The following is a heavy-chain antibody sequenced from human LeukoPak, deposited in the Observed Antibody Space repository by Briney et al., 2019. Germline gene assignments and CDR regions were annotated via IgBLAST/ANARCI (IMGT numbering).Heavy chain of an antibody. CDR3: ARDEDYDILTGPGANYFDY. CDR2: INPSGGST. D-gene: IGHD3-9*01. Sequence: GASVKVSCKASGYTFTSYYMHWVRQAPGQGLEWMGIINPSGGSTSYAQKFQGRVTMTRDMSTSTVYMELSSLRSEDTAVYYCARDEDYDILTGPGANYFDYWGQGTLVTVSS. V-gene: IGHV1-46*01. J-gene: IGHJ4*02. CDR1: GYTFTSYY.